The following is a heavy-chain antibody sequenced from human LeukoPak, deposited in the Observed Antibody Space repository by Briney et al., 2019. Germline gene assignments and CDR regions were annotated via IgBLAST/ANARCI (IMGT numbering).Heavy chain of an antibody. Sequence: SETLSLTCTVSGYFISSGCYWGWIRQPPGKGLQWIGSIHHSGSTYYNPSLKSRVTISVDTSKNQFSLKLSSVTAADTAVYYCARDLDSYGSGYFDYWGQGTLVTVSS. CDR3: ARDLDSYGSGYFDY. CDR1: GYFISSGCY. J-gene: IGHJ4*02. D-gene: IGHD3-10*01. V-gene: IGHV4-38-2*02. CDR2: IHHSGST.